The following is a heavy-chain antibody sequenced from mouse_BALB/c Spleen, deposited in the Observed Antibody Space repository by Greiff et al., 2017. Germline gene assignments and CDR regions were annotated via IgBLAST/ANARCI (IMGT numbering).Heavy chain of an antibody. CDR2: IDPANGNT. J-gene: IGHJ2*01. V-gene: IGHV14-3*02. D-gene: IGHD1-1*01. Sequence: EVMLVESGAELVKPGASVKLSCTASGFNIKDTYMHWVKQRPEQGLEWIGRIDPANGNTKYDPKFQGKATITADTSSNTAYLQLSSLTSEDTAVYYCARCYYYGSNFDYWGQGTTLTVSS. CDR1: GFNIKDTY. CDR3: ARCYYYGSNFDY.